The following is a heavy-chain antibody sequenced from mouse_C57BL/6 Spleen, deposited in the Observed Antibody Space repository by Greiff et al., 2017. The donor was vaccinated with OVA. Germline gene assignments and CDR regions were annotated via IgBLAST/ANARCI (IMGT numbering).Heavy chain of an antibody. V-gene: IGHV1-52*01. CDR3: ARSAAQATRGFGY. CDR1: GYTFTSYW. Sequence: QVQLQQPGAELVRPGSSVKLSCKASGYTFTSYWMHWVKQRPIQGLEWIGNIDPSDSETHYNQKFKDKATLTVDKSSSTAYMPLSSLTSEDSAVYYCARSAAQATRGFGYWGQGTTLTVSS. D-gene: IGHD3-2*02. J-gene: IGHJ2*01. CDR2: IDPSDSET.